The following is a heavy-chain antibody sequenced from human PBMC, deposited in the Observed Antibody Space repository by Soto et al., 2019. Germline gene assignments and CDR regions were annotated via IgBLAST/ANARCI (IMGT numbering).Heavy chain of an antibody. Sequence: PGGSLRLSCAASGFTFSSYSMSWVRQAPGKGLEWVSGFRTGGDDATTRRLREGPIHHLQRQFQEYAVSANEQPESRGHGQYYCAKKANSGPGSQYFDNWGQGTLVTVSS. CDR1: GFTFSSYS. D-gene: IGHD3-10*01. CDR2: FRTGGDDA. J-gene: IGHJ4*02. V-gene: IGHV3-23*01. CDR3: AKKANSGPGSQYFDN.